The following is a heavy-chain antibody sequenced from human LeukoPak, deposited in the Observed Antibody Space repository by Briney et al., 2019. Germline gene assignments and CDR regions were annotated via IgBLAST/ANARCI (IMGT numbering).Heavy chain of an antibody. CDR2: ISAYNGNT. J-gene: IGHJ3*02. CDR3: ARDRTYYYDSSGYPDDAFDI. V-gene: IGHV1-18*01. D-gene: IGHD3-22*01. CDR1: GYTFTSYG. Sequence: ASVKVSCKASGYTFTSYGISCVRQAPGQGLEWMGWISAYNGNTNYAQKLQGRVTMTTDTSTSTAYMELSRLRSDDTAVYYCARDRTYYYDSSGYPDDAFDIWGQGTMVTVSS.